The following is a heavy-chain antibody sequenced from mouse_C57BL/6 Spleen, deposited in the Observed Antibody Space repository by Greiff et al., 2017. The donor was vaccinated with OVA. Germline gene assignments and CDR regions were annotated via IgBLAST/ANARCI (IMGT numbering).Heavy chain of an antibody. Sequence: EVQGVESGGDLVKPGGSLKLSCAASGFTFSSYGMSWVRQTPDKRLEWVATISSGGSYTYYPDSVKGRFTNSRDNAKNTLYLQMSSLKSEDTAMYYCARSTTVVATDFDYWGQGTTLTVSS. D-gene: IGHD1-1*01. J-gene: IGHJ2*01. CDR3: ARSTTVVATDFDY. CDR1: GFTFSSYG. CDR2: ISSGGSYT. V-gene: IGHV5-6*01.